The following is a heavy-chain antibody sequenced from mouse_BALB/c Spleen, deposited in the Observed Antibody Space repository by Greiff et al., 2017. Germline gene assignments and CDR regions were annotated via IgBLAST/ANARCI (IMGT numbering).Heavy chain of an antibody. D-gene: IGHD2-2*01. CDR1: GFSLTSYG. CDR2: IWSGGST. V-gene: IGHV2-2*02. CDR3: ARVMLTTTGHAMDY. Sequence: QVQLQQSGPGLVQPSQSLSITCTVSGFSLTSYGVHWVRQSPGKGLEWLGVIWSGGSTDYNAAFISRLSISKDNSKSQVFFKMNSLQANDTAIYYCARVMLTTTGHAMDYWGQGTSVTVSS. J-gene: IGHJ4*01.